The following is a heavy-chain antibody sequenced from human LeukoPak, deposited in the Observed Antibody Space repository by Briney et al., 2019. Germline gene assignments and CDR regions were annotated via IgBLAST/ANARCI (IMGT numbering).Heavy chain of an antibody. Sequence: GDSLKIFWKGSGFDFDSSWNALVRHIPRKGLGCMGMNSVYDSDTIYSPSFQGQVTMSLDKSSSTAYLQWSSLRASDTAMYYCAKRLKYDVDAAGFYRGPADAFDLWGQGTMVTVS. CDR1: GFDFDSSW. CDR3: AKRLKYDVDAAGFYRGPADAFDL. V-gene: IGHV5-51*01. CDR2: NSVYDSDT. J-gene: IGHJ3*01. D-gene: IGHD2/OR15-2a*01.